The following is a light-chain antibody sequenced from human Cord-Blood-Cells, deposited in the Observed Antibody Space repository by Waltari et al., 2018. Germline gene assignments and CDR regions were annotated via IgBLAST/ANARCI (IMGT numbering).Light chain of an antibody. CDR2: EVS. Sequence: HSALTQPPSVSGSPGTSITIPCPGTRHHVCGSTYASWYQHHPGKAPKLMIYEVSNRPSGVSNRFSGSKSGNTASLTISGLQAEDEADYYCSSYTSSSPYVFGTGTKVTVL. J-gene: IGLJ1*01. V-gene: IGLV2-14*01. CDR1: RHHVCGSTY. CDR3: SSYTSSSPYV.